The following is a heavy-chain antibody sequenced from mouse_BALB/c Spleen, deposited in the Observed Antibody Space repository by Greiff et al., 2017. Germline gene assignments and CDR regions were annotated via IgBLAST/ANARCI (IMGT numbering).Heavy chain of an antibody. Sequence: EVKLVESGGGLVKPGGSLKLSCAASGFTFSSYAMSWVRQTPEKRLEWVASISSGGSTYYPDSVKGRFTISRDNARNILYLQMSSLRSEDTAMYYCARGEKNGYDGTAYYAMDYWGQGTSVTVSS. D-gene: IGHD2-14*01. CDR2: ISSGGST. J-gene: IGHJ4*01. V-gene: IGHV5-6-5*01. CDR1: GFTFSSYA. CDR3: ARGEKNGYDGTAYYAMDY.